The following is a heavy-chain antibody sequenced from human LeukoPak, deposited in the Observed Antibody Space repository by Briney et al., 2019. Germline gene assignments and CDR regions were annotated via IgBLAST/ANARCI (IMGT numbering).Heavy chain of an antibody. J-gene: IGHJ4*02. CDR1: GGSISSSNW. V-gene: IGHV4-4*02. CDR2: IYHSGST. D-gene: IGHD3-22*01. Sequence: SGTLSLTCAVSGGSISSSNWWSWVRQPPGKGLEWIGEIYHSGSTNYNPSLKSRVTISVDKSKNQFSLKLSSVTAADTAVYYCARGQDYYDSSGYRAFPFFWGQGTLVTVSS. CDR3: ARGQDYYDSSGYRAFPFF.